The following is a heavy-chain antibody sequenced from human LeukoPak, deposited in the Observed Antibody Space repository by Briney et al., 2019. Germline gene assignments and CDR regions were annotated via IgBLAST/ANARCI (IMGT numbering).Heavy chain of an antibody. CDR1: GGSISSSSYY. CDR2: IHDSGST. D-gene: IGHD2-8*01. V-gene: IGHV4-39*07. J-gene: IGHJ1*01. CDR3: ARGMGRYFQH. Sequence: PSETLSLTCSVSGGSISSSSYYWGWIRQPPGKGLEWIGSIHDSGSTYYNQTLKSRVTISVDTSKNQFSLQLSSVTAADTAVYYCARGMGRYFQHWGQGTLVTVSS.